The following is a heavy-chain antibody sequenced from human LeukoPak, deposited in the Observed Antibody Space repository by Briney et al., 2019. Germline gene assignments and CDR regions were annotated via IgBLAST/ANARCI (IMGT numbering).Heavy chain of an antibody. CDR1: GFTFSSYW. V-gene: IGHV3-74*01. D-gene: IGHD3-22*01. CDR2: INSDGNST. CDR3: VAYYYDSSGYYPVW. J-gene: IGHJ4*02. Sequence: PGGSLRLSCAASGFTFSSYWMHWVRQAPGKGLVWVSRINSDGNSTSYADSVKGRFTISRDNAKNTLYLQMNSLRAEDTAVYYCVAYYYDSSGYYPVWWGQGTLVTVSS.